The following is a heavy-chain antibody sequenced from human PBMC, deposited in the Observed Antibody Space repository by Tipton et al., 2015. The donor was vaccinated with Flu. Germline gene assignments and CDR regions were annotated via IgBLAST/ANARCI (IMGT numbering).Heavy chain of an antibody. D-gene: IGHD3-3*01. CDR2: IFHSGST. Sequence: LRLSCSVSGDSMTSSRYYWGWIRQPPGKGLEWIGSIFHSGSTYYNPSLKSRVTISVDTSKNQSSLKLISVTAADTAVYYCVRVSPGVESWFDPWGQGTLVTVSS. CDR3: VRVSPGVESWFDP. J-gene: IGHJ5*02. V-gene: IGHV4-39*07. CDR1: GDSMTSSRYY.